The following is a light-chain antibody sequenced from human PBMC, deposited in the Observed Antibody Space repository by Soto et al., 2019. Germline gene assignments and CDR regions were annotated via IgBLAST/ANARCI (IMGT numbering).Light chain of an antibody. V-gene: IGKV1-5*01. CDR2: DAS. CDR3: QHYNSYSEA. CDR1: QDVRKY. J-gene: IGKJ1*01. Sequence: DIQMTQSPSTLSASVGDRVTITCRASQDVRKYLSWYQQKARKAPKLLIYDASNLEAGVPSRFSGSGSGTEFTLTISSLQPDDFATYYCQHYNSYSEAFGQGTKVDIK.